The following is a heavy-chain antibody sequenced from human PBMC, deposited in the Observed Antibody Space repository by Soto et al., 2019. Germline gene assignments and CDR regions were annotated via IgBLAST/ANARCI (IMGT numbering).Heavy chain of an antibody. CDR2: IFPDDSDT. CDR1: GDDFATNW. V-gene: IGHV5-51*01. Sequence: RGESLKISCKVSGDDFATNWIAWVRQKSGQGLEYMGSIFPDDSDTRYSPSFQGQVTISVDKSISTAYLQWSNLKASDTAMYFCGRLIGRISWFVSWGQGALLTVPS. J-gene: IGHJ5*01. D-gene: IGHD1-26*01. CDR3: GRLIGRISWFVS.